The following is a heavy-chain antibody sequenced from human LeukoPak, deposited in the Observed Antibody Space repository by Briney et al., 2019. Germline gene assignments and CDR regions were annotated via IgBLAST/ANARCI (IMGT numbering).Heavy chain of an antibody. CDR2: ISSSSSTI. V-gene: IGHV3-48*01. Sequence: GGSLRLSCAASGFTFSSYSMNWVRQAPGKGLEWVSYISSSSSTIYYADSVKGRFTISRDNAKNSLYLQMNSLRAEDTAVYYCARTQEGFWSSYYTGFDYWGQGTLVTVSS. CDR3: ARTQEGFWSSYYTGFDY. CDR1: GFTFSSYS. D-gene: IGHD3-3*01. J-gene: IGHJ4*02.